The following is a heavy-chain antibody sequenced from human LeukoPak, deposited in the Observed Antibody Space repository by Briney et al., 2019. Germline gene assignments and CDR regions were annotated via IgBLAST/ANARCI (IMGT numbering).Heavy chain of an antibody. V-gene: IGHV3-23*01. CDR1: GFTFSSYA. D-gene: IGHD4-11*01. CDR2: ITDSGGNT. J-gene: IGHJ4*02. Sequence: AGGSLRLSCAASGFTFSSYAMNWVRQAPGKGLEWVSGITDSGGNTYYADSVKGRFTISRDNSQNTVDLHMNSLRAEDTAVYYCAKDAQRGFDYSNSLEYWGQGTLVTVSS. CDR3: AKDAQRGFDYSNSLEY.